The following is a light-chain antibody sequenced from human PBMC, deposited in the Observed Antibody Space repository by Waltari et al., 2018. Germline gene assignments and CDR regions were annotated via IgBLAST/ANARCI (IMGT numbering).Light chain of an antibody. J-gene: IGKJ4*01. Sequence: ENVLTQSPGTLSLSPGERATPSCRARQRVGDTYLAWYQQKPGQAPRLLIYGASTRATGIPDRFSGSGSGTDFTLTISRLEPEDVAVYYCHQSGGSGRAFGGGTKVEIK. V-gene: IGKV3-20*01. CDR1: QRVGDTY. CDR3: HQSGGSGRA. CDR2: GAS.